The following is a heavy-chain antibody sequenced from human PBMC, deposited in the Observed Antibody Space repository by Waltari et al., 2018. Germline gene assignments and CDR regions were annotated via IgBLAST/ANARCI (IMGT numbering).Heavy chain of an antibody. Sequence: EVQLVQSGAEVKTPGATVKISCTASGHAFIDYFMHWVQQAPGKGLEWLGRIDPEDGETVYAEKFQGRVTITADTSTDTSYLELSSLRSDDTAVYYCAPLPGGSGQTFDYWGQGTLLTVSS. CDR1: GHAFIDYF. D-gene: IGHD3-10*01. CDR3: APLPGGSGQTFDY. CDR2: IDPEDGET. J-gene: IGHJ4*02. V-gene: IGHV1-69-2*01.